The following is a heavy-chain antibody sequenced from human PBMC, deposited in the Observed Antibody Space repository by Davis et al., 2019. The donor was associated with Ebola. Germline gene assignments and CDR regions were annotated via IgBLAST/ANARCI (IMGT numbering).Heavy chain of an antibody. Sequence: MPSETLSLTCTVSGGSISSSSYYWGWIRQPPGKGLEWIGSIYYSGSTNYNPSLKSRVTISVDKSKNQFSLKLSSVTAADTAVYYCARDMLLVRGVIISNWFDPWGQGTLVTVSS. CDR2: IYYSGST. V-gene: IGHV4-39*07. D-gene: IGHD3-10*01. CDR1: GGSISSSSYY. J-gene: IGHJ5*02. CDR3: ARDMLLVRGVIISNWFDP.